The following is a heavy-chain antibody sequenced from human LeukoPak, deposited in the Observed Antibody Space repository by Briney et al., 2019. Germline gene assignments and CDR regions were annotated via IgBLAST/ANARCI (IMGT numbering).Heavy chain of an antibody. J-gene: IGHJ3*02. D-gene: IGHD3-16*01. V-gene: IGHV3-23*01. CDR1: GFTFSNYA. CDR2: VSGSGGST. CDR3: ARGMPYYYGGVFDI. Sequence: PGGSLRLSCAASGFTFSNYAMSWVRQAPGKGLAWVSSVSGSGGSTYYADSVKGRFTISRDNSKNTLYLQMNNLRAEDTAVYYCARGMPYYYGGVFDIWGQGTMVTVSS.